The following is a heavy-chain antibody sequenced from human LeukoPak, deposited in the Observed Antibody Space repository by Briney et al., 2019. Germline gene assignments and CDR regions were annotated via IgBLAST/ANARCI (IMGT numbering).Heavy chain of an antibody. Sequence: SETLSLTCTVSGGSISSYYWSWIRQPPGKGLEWIGYIYYSGSTNYNPSLKSRVTISVDTSKNQFSLKLSSVTAADTAVYYYARDKPTYFDYWGQGTLVTVSS. V-gene: IGHV4-59*01. D-gene: IGHD1-14*01. J-gene: IGHJ4*02. CDR3: ARDKPTYFDY. CDR1: GGSISSYY. CDR2: IYYSGST.